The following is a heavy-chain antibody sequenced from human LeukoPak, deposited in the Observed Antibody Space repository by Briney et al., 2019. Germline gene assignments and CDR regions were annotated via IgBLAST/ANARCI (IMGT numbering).Heavy chain of an antibody. Sequence: PGGSLRLSCAASGFTFSSYAMHWVRQAPGKGLEWVAVISYDGSNKYYADSVKGRFTISRDNSKNTLYLQMNSLRAEDTAVYYCARDSPPNCSSTSCYTDYYYYGMDVWGQGTTVTVSS. CDR1: GFTFSSYA. J-gene: IGHJ6*02. CDR3: ARDSPPNCSSTSCYTDYYYYGMDV. D-gene: IGHD2-2*02. V-gene: IGHV3-30-3*01. CDR2: ISYDGSNK.